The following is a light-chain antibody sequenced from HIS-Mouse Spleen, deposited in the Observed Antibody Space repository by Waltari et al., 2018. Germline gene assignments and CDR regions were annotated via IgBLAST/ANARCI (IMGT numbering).Light chain of an antibody. CDR3: CSYAGSSTWV. J-gene: IGLJ3*02. V-gene: IGLV2-23*01. CDR2: EGS. Sequence: QSALTQPASVSGSPGQSITISCTGTSSDVGSYNLVSWYQQHPGKAPKLLIYEGSTRPAGVSNRFPGSKSGNTASLTISGLQAEDEADYYCCSYAGSSTWVFGGGTKLTVL. CDR1: SSDVGSYNL.